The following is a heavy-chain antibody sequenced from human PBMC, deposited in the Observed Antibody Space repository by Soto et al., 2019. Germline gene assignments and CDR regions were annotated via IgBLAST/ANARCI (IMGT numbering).Heavy chain of an antibody. CDR3: AHRVSMARGPYNCFGL. CDR1: GSSPTTGVG. V-gene: IGHV2-5*01. CDR2: IYWNDEK. Sequence: SGPTLVNRTQTLTLTCSFSGSSPTTGVGVGWIRQPPGKALERLAIIYWNDEKLYNPSLKTRLTITKDTSKNQVVLTVTDMDPVDTATYYCAHRVSMARGPYNCFGLWGQGTLVTVSS. J-gene: IGHJ5*02. D-gene: IGHD3-10*01.